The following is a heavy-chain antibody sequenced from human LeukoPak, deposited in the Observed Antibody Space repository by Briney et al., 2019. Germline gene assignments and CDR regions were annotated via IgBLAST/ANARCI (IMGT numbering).Heavy chain of an antibody. CDR3: ARGMGSPQSFDY. CDR1: GVAISSYY. Sequence: PSQTLSLTCTVSGVAISSYYWSSIRQPPGKGLGWIGYIYYSGSTNYNPSLKSRVTISVDTSKNQFSLKLSSVTAADTAVYYCARGMGSPQSFDYWGQGTLVTVSS. CDR2: IYYSGST. V-gene: IGHV4-59*01. D-gene: IGHD3-10*01. J-gene: IGHJ4*02.